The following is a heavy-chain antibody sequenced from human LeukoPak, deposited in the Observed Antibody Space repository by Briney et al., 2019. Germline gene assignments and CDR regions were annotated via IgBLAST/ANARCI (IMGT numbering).Heavy chain of an antibody. J-gene: IGHJ3*02. Sequence: GESLKISCKGSGYSFTSYWIGWVRQIPGKGLEWMGIIYPGDSDTRYSPSFQGQVTISADKSISTAYLQWSSLKASDTAMYYCARHRGRYCSSTSCLDAFDIWGQGTMVTVSS. CDR2: IYPGDSDT. D-gene: IGHD2-2*01. CDR1: GYSFTSYW. V-gene: IGHV5-51*01. CDR3: ARHRGRYCSSTSCLDAFDI.